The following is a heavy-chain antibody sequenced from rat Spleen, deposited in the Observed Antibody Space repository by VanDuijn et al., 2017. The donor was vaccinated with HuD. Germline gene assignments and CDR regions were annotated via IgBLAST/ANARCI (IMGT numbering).Heavy chain of an antibody. CDR1: GFTFSNYG. V-gene: IGHV5-19*01. J-gene: IGHJ2*01. CDR3: ATGYDGYYHVYYFDY. CDR2: ISPSGGST. D-gene: IGHD1-12*03. Sequence: EVQLVESGGGLVQPGRSLKLSCAASGFTFSNYGMHWIRQAPTKGLEWVASISPSGGSTYYRDSVKGRFTISRDNAKSTLYLQMDSLRSEDTATYYCATGYDGYYHVYYFDYWGQGVMVTVSS.